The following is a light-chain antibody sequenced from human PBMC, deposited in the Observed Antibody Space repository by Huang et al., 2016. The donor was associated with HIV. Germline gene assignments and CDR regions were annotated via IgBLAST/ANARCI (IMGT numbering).Light chain of an antibody. CDR2: GAS. CDR3: QQYNNWGT. Sequence: EIVMTQSPATVSVSPGERATLSCRASQRGNSNLAWYQQKPGQGPRLLIYGASTRATGIPARFSGSGSGTECTLTISSLQSEDSAVYYCQQYNNWGTFGQGTKVEIK. CDR1: QRGNSN. V-gene: IGKV3-15*01. J-gene: IGKJ1*01.